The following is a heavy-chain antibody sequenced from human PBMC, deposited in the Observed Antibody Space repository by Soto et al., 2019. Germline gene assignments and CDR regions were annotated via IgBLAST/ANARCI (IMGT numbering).Heavy chain of an antibody. CDR3: ASEGSYSAYNFAHGGQLRSFEF. Sequence: SETRSLTCTVSGGSINTFYWSWVRQPAGKGLEWIGRIFWSGSTSFNPSLESRVAMSVDTSKNHFSLNLSSVTAGDMAVYYCASEGSYSAYNFAHGGQLRSFEFWGHGDLVTVSP. CDR1: GGSINTFY. CDR2: IFWSGST. J-gene: IGHJ4*01. V-gene: IGHV4-4*07. D-gene: IGHD5-12*01.